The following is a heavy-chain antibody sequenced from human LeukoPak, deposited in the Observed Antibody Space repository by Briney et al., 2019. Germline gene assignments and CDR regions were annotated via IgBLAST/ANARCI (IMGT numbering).Heavy chain of an antibody. J-gene: IGHJ3*02. D-gene: IGHD2-21*02. Sequence: PGGSLRLSCAASGFTFSSYWMHWVRQAPGERLVRVSRINNDASSTSYADSVKGRFTISRDNAKNTVYLQMNSLRAGDTAVYYCASLVVTDNWAFDIWGQGTMVFVSS. CDR3: ASLVVTDNWAFDI. V-gene: IGHV3-74*01. CDR2: INNDASST. CDR1: GFTFSSYW.